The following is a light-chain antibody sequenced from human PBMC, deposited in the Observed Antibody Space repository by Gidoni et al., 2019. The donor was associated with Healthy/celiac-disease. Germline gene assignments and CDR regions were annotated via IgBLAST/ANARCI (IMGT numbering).Light chain of an antibody. CDR3: NSRDSSGNHYV. CDR1: SLRSYY. V-gene: IGLV3-19*01. CDR2: GKN. Sequence: PAVSVALGQTVRTTCQGNSLRSYYASWYQQKPGQAPVLVIYGKNNRPSGIPDRFSGSSAGNTASLTITGAQAEDEADYYCNSRDSSGNHYVFGTGTKVTVL. J-gene: IGLJ1*01.